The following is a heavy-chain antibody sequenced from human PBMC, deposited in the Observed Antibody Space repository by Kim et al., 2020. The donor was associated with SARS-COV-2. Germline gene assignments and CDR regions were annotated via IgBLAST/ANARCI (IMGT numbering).Heavy chain of an antibody. CDR3: ARVSLHYDSSGYFHY. J-gene: IGHJ4*01. CDR2: ISYDGSNK. CDR1: GFTFSSYA. Sequence: GGSLRLSCAASGFTFSSYAMHWVRQAPGKGLEWVAVISYDGSNKYYADSVKGRFTISRDNSKNTLYLQMNSLRAEDTAVYYCARVSLHYDSSGYFHYWG. D-gene: IGHD3-22*01. V-gene: IGHV3-30*04.